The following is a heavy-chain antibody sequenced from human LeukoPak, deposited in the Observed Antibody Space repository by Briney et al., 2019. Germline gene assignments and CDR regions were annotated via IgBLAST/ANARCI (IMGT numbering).Heavy chain of an antibody. Sequence: GGSLRLSCAASGFTFDDFAMHWVRQAPGEGLEWVAVISYDGSNQYYADSVKGRFTISRDNSKNTLYLQMNSLRVEDTAVYYGARWRVERDGYKTEIRRFFDYWGQGTLVTVSS. D-gene: IGHD5-24*01. V-gene: IGHV3-30*03. J-gene: IGHJ4*02. CDR1: GFTFDDFA. CDR2: ISYDGSNQ. CDR3: ARWRVERDGYKTEIRRFFDY.